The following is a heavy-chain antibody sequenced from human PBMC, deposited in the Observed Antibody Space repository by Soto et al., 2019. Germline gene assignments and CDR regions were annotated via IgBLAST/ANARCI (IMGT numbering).Heavy chain of an antibody. CDR1: RFTVSSNY. D-gene: IGHD3-10*01. J-gene: IGHJ6*02. CDR3: ERDMVRVMDV. V-gene: IGHV3-66*01. CDR2: IYSGGST. Sequence: GGSLRLSCAASRFTVSSNYMSWVRQAPGKGLEWVSVIYSGGSTYYADSVKGRFTISRDNSKNTLYLQMNSLRAEDTAVYYCERDMVRVMDVWGQGTTVTVSS.